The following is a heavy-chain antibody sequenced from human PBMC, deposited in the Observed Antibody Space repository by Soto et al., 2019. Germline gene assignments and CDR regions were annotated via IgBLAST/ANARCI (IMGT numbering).Heavy chain of an antibody. V-gene: IGHV3-73*01. CDR3: TRDLFSYDYSGILWFDP. J-gene: IGHJ5*02. CDR2: IRSKGHNYAT. D-gene: IGHD3-16*01. Sequence: GSVRLSCAASGFAFSGSAMYWVRQASGKGPXWVGRIRSKGHNYATEYAASVKGRFTISRDDSKNTAYLQMNSLQTEDTAVYYCTRDLFSYDYSGILWFDPWGQGTLVTVSS. CDR1: GFAFSGSA.